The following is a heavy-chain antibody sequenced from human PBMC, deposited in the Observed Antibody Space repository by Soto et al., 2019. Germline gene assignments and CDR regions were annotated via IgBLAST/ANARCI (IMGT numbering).Heavy chain of an antibody. J-gene: IGHJ4*02. D-gene: IGHD6-19*01. Sequence: EVQLLESGGGLVQPGGSLRLSCAASGFTFSSYAMTWVRQAPGKGLEWASVISGSGDSTYYADYVKGRITNSRDNSKNTLYLQMNSLRAEDTAGYYWARRSSGWYFDYCGQGTLVTVSS. V-gene: IGHV3-23*01. CDR3: ARRSSGWYFDY. CDR2: ISGSGDST. CDR1: GFTFSSYA.